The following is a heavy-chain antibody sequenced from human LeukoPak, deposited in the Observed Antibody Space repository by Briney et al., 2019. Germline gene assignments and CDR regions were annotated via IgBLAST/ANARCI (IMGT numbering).Heavy chain of an antibody. J-gene: IGHJ3*02. CDR2: ISSSSSYI. CDR1: GFTFSSYS. Sequence: GGSLRLSCAASGFTFSSYSMNWVRQAPGEGLEWVSSISSSSSYIYYADSVKGRFTISRDNAKNSLYLQMNSLRAEDTAVYYCARVGTGNDAFDIWGQGTMVTVSS. CDR3: ARVGTGNDAFDI. V-gene: IGHV3-21*01. D-gene: IGHD3/OR15-3a*01.